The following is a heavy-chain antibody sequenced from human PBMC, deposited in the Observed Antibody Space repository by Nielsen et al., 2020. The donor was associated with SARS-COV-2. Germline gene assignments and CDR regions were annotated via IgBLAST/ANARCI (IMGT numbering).Heavy chain of an antibody. CDR2: IWYDGSNK. J-gene: IGHJ3*02. V-gene: IGHV3-33*03. D-gene: IGHD3-3*01. Sequence: SCAASGFTFSSYGMHWVRQAPGKGLEWVAVIWYDGSNKYYADSVKGRFTISRDNAKNSLYLQMNSLRAEDTAVYYCAIIWSGYTDAFDIWGQGTMVTVSS. CDR3: AIIWSGYTDAFDI. CDR1: GFTFSSYG.